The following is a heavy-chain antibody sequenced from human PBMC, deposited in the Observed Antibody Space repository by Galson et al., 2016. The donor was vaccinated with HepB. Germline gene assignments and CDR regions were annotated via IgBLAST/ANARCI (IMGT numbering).Heavy chain of an antibody. V-gene: IGHV4-34*01. Sequence: SETLSLTCAVHGGSFSGYYWSWIRQPPGRGLEWIGEINHSGSTNYNPSLKSRVTISVDTSKNQFSLKLNSVTAADTAVYYCARGPCNGDCYDSYYFDYWGQGTLVTVSS. D-gene: IGHD2-21*02. CDR1: GGSFSGYY. J-gene: IGHJ4*02. CDR3: ARGPCNGDCYDSYYFDY. CDR2: INHSGST.